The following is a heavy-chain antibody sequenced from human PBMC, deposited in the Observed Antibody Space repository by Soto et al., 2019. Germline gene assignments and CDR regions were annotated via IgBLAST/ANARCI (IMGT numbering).Heavy chain of an antibody. Sequence: EVQLVESGGGLVQPGGSLRLSCAASGFTFSSYDMHWVRQATGKGPEWVSAIGTAGDTYYPGSVKGRFTISRENAKNSLYLQMNSLRAGDTAVYYCARTPPLQYYYGSGTQYYFDLWGRGTLVTVSS. CDR1: GFTFSSYD. J-gene: IGHJ2*01. V-gene: IGHV3-13*01. CDR2: IGTAGDT. CDR3: ARTPPLQYYYGSGTQYYFDL. D-gene: IGHD3-10*01.